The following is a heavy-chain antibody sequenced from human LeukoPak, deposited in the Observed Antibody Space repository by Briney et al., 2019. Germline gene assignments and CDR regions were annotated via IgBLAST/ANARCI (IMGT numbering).Heavy chain of an antibody. CDR1: GFTFSSYA. Sequence: GGSLRLSCTASGFTFSSYAMNWVRQAPGKGLEWVSGIGAGGTFTYYADSVKGRFTISRDNSRNTLYLQMNSLRADDTAVYYCAKDPDYTTSGYYFDSWGQGTLVTVSS. CDR2: IGAGGTFT. CDR3: AKDPDYTTSGYYFDS. J-gene: IGHJ4*02. D-gene: IGHD4-11*01. V-gene: IGHV3-23*01.